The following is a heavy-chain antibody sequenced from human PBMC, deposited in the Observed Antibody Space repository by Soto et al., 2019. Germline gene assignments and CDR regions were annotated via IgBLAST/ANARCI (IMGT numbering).Heavy chain of an antibody. V-gene: IGHV4-39*01. Sequence: SETLSLTCTVSGGSISSSSYYWGWIRQPPGKGLEWIGSIYYSGSTYYNPSLKSRVTISVDTSKNQFSLKLSSVTAADTAVYYCACLYGSGSYYLPWGQGTLVTVSS. D-gene: IGHD3-10*01. CDR3: ACLYGSGSYYLP. CDR2: IYYSGST. CDR1: GGSISSSSYY. J-gene: IGHJ4*02.